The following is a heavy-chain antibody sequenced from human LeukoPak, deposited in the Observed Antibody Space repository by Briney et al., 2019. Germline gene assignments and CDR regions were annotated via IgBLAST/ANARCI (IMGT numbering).Heavy chain of an antibody. Sequence: PSETLSLTCAVYGGSFSGYYWSWIRQPPGKGLEWIGEINHSGSTNYNPSLKSRVTISVDTSMNQFSLRLSSVTAADAAVYYCARRGYYFYYGLDVWGQGTTVTVSS. V-gene: IGHV4-34*01. D-gene: IGHD3-10*01. CDR1: GGSFSGYY. CDR3: ARRGYYFYYGLDV. J-gene: IGHJ6*02. CDR2: INHSGST.